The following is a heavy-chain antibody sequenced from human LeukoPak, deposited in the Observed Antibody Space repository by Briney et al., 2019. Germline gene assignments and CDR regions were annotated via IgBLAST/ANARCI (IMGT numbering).Heavy chain of an antibody. CDR2: ISYDGSNK. J-gene: IGHJ4*02. CDR3: VRDLGRESIFDY. Sequence: GGSLRLSCAASGFTFSSYAMHWVRQAPGKGLEWVAVISYDGSNKYYADSVKGRFTISRDNAKNSLFLQMNSLRAEDTAVYYCVRDLGRESIFDYWGQGTLVTVSS. D-gene: IGHD7-27*01. V-gene: IGHV3-30*04. CDR1: GFTFSSYA.